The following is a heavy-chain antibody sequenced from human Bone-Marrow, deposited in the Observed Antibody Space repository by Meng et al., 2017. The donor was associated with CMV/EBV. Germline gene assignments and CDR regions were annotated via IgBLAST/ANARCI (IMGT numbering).Heavy chain of an antibody. J-gene: IGHJ4*02. V-gene: IGHV3-23*01. CDR2: ISGSGGST. CDR1: GFTFSSYA. Sequence: GESLKISCAASGFTFSSYAMSWVRQAPGKGLEWVSAISGSGGSTYYADSVKGRFTISRDNSKNTLYLQMNSLRAEDTAVYYCARDEYDSSGYYPYYFDYWGQGTMVTVS. D-gene: IGHD3-22*01. CDR3: ARDEYDSSGYYPYYFDY.